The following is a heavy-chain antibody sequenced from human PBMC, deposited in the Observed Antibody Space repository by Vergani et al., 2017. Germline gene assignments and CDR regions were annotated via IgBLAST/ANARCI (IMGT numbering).Heavy chain of an antibody. CDR2: INHTGRP. J-gene: IGHJ6*03. V-gene: IGHV4-34*01. CDR3: AKVNTETNGHLYYYYYMDV. Sequence: QVQLQQWGGGLLKPSETLSLTCVVNGGSCTSYHWTWIRQSPGEGLEWVGDINHTGRPDYNPSFKSRLTMSVDKSRNQFSLKLYSVTATDTAIYFCAKVNTETNGHLYYYYYMDVWGQGAEVTVS. D-gene: IGHD4-11*01. CDR1: GGSCTSYH.